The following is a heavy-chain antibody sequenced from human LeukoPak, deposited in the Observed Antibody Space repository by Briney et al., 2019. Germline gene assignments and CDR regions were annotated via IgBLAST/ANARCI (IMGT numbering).Heavy chain of an antibody. V-gene: IGHV3-7*01. CDR3: ARAGVTNQLGQTYWYFDL. Sequence: PGGSLRLSCAASGVTFSSYGMSWVRQAPGKGLEWMAKIQKDGREAYYVDSMKGRFTVSRDNAENSLYLQMTNLRAEDTAVYSCARAGVTNQLGQTYWYFDLWGRGTLVTVSS. J-gene: IGHJ2*01. D-gene: IGHD1/OR15-1a*01. CDR2: IQKDGREA. CDR1: GVTFSSYG.